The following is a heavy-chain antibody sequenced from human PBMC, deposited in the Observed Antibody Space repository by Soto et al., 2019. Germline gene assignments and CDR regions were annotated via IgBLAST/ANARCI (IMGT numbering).Heavy chain of an antibody. V-gene: IGHV3-23*05. D-gene: IGHD3-16*01. CDR1: GFSFSNYA. J-gene: IGHJ4*02. Sequence: EVQLLESGGGLVQPGGSLRLSCIASGFSFSNYAMIWVRQAPGKGPEWVSSIEISGRATYYADAVKGRFTISRDDSKNAVYLQMNRLRGADTAVYFCAKGDGGYFDHWGQGSLVTVSS. CDR3: AKGDGGYFDH. CDR2: IEISGRAT.